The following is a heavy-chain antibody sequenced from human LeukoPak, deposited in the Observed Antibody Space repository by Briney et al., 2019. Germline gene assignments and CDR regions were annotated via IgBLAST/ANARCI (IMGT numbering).Heavy chain of an antibody. D-gene: IGHD2/OR15-2a*01. CDR1: GGSISSYY. CDR3: ARVISHNYYYYYGMDV. J-gene: IGHJ6*02. CDR2: IYYSGST. V-gene: IGHV4-59*08. Sequence: PSETLSLTCTVSGGSISSYYWSWIRQPPGKGLEWIGYIYYSGSTNYNPSLKSRVTISVDTSKNQFSLKLSSVTAADTAVYYCARVISHNYYYYYGMDVWGQGTTVTVSS.